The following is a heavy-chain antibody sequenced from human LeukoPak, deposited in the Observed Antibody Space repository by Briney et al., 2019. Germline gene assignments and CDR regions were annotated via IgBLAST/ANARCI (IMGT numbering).Heavy chain of an antibody. V-gene: IGHV4-34*01. CDR2: INHSGST. CDR3: ARRWQQLVRGQVSIAVAGTPLTG. CDR1: GGSFSGYY. D-gene: IGHD6-19*01. Sequence: SETLSLTCAVYGGSFSGYYWSWIRQPPGKGLEWIGEINHSGSTNYNPPLKSRVTISVDTSKNQFSLKLSSVAAADTAVYYCARRWQQLVRGQVSIAVAGTPLTGWGQGTLVTVSS. J-gene: IGHJ4*02.